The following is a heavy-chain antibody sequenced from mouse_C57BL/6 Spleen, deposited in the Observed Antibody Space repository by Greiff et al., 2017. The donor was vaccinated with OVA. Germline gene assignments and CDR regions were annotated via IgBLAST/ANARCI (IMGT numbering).Heavy chain of an antibody. Sequence: VQLQESGPELVKPGASVKISCKASGYAFSSSWMNWVKQRPGKGLEWIGRIYPGDGDTNYNGKFKGKATLTADKSSSTAYMQLSSLTSEDSAVYFCARHADYYAMDYWGQGTSVTVSS. J-gene: IGHJ4*01. V-gene: IGHV1-82*01. CDR2: IYPGDGDT. CDR3: ARHADYYAMDY. CDR1: GYAFSSSW.